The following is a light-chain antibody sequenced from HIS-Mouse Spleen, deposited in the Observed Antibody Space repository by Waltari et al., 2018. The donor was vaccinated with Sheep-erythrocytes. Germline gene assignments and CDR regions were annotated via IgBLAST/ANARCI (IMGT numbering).Light chain of an antibody. J-gene: IGLJ3*02. V-gene: IGLV1-44*01. CDR3: AAWDDSLGKV. CDR2: SNN. CDR1: SYNIGSNT. Sequence: QSVLTQPPSASGTPGQRVTISCSGSSYNIGSNTVNRYQQLPGTAPQLPIYSNNQRPSGVPDRFSGSKSGTSASLAISGLQSEDEADYYCAAWDDSLGKVFGGGTKLTVL.